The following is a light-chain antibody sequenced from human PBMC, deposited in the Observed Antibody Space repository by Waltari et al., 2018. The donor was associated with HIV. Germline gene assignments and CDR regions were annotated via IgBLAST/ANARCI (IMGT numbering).Light chain of an antibody. CDR2: YNS. J-gene: IGLJ3*02. V-gene: IGLV3-21*04. Sequence: SYVLTQPPSVSVAPGAAATISCGAWNIGGKSVHWYKQQPGQAPVLVTRYNSDGPSGITDRISGSNSGHTATLTITSVEAGDEASYYCQVWDSSNEHVVFGGGTELTVL. CDR3: QVWDSSNEHVV. CDR1: NIGGKS.